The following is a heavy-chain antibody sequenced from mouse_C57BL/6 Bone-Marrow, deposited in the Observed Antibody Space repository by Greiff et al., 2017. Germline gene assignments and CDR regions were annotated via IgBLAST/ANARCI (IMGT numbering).Heavy chain of an antibody. J-gene: IGHJ1*03. V-gene: IGHV2-2*01. CDR1: GFSLTSYG. CDR2: IWSGGST. D-gene: IGHD2-3*01. CDR3: ARKTYDGYYPWYFDV. Sequence: VTLVESGPGLVQPSQSLSITCTVSGFSLTSYGVHWVRQSPGKGLEWLGVIWSGGSTDYNAAFISRLSISKDNSKSQVFFKMNSLQADDTAIYYCARKTYDGYYPWYFDVWGTGTTVTVSS.